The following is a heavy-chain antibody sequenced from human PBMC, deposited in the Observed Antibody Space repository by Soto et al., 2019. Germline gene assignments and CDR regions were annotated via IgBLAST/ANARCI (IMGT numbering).Heavy chain of an antibody. V-gene: IGHV1-69*13. J-gene: IGHJ6*02. D-gene: IGHD6-13*01. CDR2: IIPIFGTA. CDR3: ARDKSGIAAAGNYGMDV. Sequence: SVKVSCKASGGTFSSYAISWVRQAPGQGLEWMGGIIPIFGTANYAQKFQGRVTITADESTSTAYMELSSLRSEDTAVYYCARDKSGIAAAGNYGMDVWGQGTTVTVSS. CDR1: GGTFSSYA.